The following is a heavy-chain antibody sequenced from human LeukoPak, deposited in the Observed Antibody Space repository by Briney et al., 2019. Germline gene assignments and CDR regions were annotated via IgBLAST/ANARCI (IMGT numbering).Heavy chain of an antibody. Sequence: ASVKVSCKASGGTFSSYAISWVRQAPGQGLEWMGGIIPIFGTANYAQKFQGRVTITTDESTSTAYMELSSLRSEDTAVYYCARSRYCRGGSCDYFDYWGQGTLVTVSS. V-gene: IGHV1-69*05. CDR2: IIPIFGTA. D-gene: IGHD2-15*01. CDR1: GGTFSSYA. CDR3: ARSRYCRGGSCDYFDY. J-gene: IGHJ4*02.